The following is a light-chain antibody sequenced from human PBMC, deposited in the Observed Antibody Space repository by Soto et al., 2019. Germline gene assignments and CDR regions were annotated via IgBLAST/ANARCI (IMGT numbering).Light chain of an antibody. CDR3: QQRSSWPLT. CDR1: QSVSSY. V-gene: IGKV3-11*01. CDR2: DAS. Sequence: EIVLTQSPATLSLSPGERATLSCRASQSVSSYLAWYQQKPGQAPRLLIYDASNRATGIPARFSGSGSGTDFTLTISNLEPADFAVYYCQQRSSWPLTFGGGTK. J-gene: IGKJ4*01.